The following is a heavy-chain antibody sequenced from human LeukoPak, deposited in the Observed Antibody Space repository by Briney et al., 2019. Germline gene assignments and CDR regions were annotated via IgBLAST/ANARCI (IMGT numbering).Heavy chain of an antibody. J-gene: IGHJ4*02. V-gene: IGHV5-51*01. D-gene: IGHD4-23*01. CDR1: GYSFTNYW. CDR3: ARRGDYSGDNFDY. Sequence: GESLKISCKGSGYSFTNYWIAWARQMPGKGLECMGIIYPGDSDTRYSPSFQGQVTISADKSISTAYLQWSSLKASDTAMFYCARRGDYSGDNFDYWGQGTLVTVSS. CDR2: IYPGDSDT.